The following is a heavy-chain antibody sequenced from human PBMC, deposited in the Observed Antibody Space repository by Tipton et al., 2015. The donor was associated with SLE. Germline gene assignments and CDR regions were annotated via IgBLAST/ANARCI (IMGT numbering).Heavy chain of an antibody. CDR1: GGSFSGYY. V-gene: IGHV4-34*01. Sequence: TLSLTCEVYGGSFSGYYWSWIRQPPGKGLEWIGEINHSGGTNYNPSLKSRVTISVDTSKNQFSLKLSSVTAADTAVYYCARAPGLDRDYYYYFYMDVWDKGTTVTVSS. J-gene: IGHJ6*03. D-gene: IGHD3/OR15-3a*01. CDR3: ARAPGLDRDYYYYFYMDV. CDR2: INHSGGT.